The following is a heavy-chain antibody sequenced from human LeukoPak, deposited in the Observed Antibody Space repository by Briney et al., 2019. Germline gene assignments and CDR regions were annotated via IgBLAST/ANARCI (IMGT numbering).Heavy chain of an antibody. CDR1: GFTFSSYD. Sequence: PGGSLRLSCVASGFTFSSYDMHWVRQATGKGLERVSAIDTVGNTYYDGSVRGRFTISRENAWDSLYLPMNSLRDGDTAVYYCIRIRTGQHQYGMDVWGQGTTVTVSS. V-gene: IGHV3-13*01. J-gene: IGHJ6*02. CDR3: IRIRTGQHQYGMDV. CDR2: IDTVGNT. D-gene: IGHD7-27*01.